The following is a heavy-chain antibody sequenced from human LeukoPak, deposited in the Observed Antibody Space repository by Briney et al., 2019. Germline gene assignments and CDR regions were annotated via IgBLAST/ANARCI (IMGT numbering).Heavy chain of an antibody. Sequence: PSETLSLTCTVSGGSISSTSYYWDWIRQPPGKGLEWIGNFYNSGSTHYSPSLKSRVTMSVDTSKNQFSLKLSSVTAADTAVYYCARDSGWYQVGFDYWGQGTLVTVSS. J-gene: IGHJ4*02. D-gene: IGHD6-19*01. CDR2: FYNSGST. V-gene: IGHV4-39*02. CDR3: ARDSGWYQVGFDY. CDR1: GGSISSTSYY.